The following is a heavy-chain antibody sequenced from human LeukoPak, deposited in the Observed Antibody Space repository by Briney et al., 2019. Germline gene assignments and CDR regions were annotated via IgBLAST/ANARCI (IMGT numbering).Heavy chain of an antibody. Sequence: SETLSLTCTVSGGSISSYYWSWIRQPAGKGLEWIGRIYTSGSTNYNPSLKSRVTMSVDTSKNQFSLKLSSVTAADTAVYYCARNRSRRFCSGGSAYPAGVGAMDKGGQETLFPVS. CDR3: ARNRSRRFCSGGSAYPAGVGAMDK. CDR1: GGSISSYY. CDR2: IYTSGST. D-gene: IGHD2-15*01. V-gene: IGHV4-4*07. J-gene: IGHJ4*02.